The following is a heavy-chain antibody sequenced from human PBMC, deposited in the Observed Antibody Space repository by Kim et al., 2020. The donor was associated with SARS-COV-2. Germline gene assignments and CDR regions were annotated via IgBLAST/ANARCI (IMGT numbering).Heavy chain of an antibody. D-gene: IGHD6-19*01. CDR3: ARSGWTPRDFDY. V-gene: IGHV3-48*02. J-gene: IGHJ4*02. Sequence: YYADSVKGRFTISRDNAKNSLYLQMNSLRDEDTAVYYCARSGWTPRDFDYWGQGTLVTVSS.